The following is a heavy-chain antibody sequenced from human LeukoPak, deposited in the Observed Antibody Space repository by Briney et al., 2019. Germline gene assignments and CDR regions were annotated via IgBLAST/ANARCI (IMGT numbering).Heavy chain of an antibody. Sequence: GESLQISCKGSGYSFTSYWIGWVRQMPGKGLEWMGIIYPGDSDTRYSPSFQGQVTISADKSISTAYLQWSSLKASDTAMYYCARGRDGYNWDDAFDIWGQGTMVTVSS. CDR1: GYSFTSYW. CDR3: ARGRDGYNWDDAFDI. V-gene: IGHV5-51*01. J-gene: IGHJ3*02. CDR2: IYPGDSDT. D-gene: IGHD5-24*01.